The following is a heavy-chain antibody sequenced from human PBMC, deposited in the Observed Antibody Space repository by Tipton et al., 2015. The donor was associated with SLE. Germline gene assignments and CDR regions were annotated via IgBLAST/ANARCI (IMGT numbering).Heavy chain of an antibody. D-gene: IGHD2-2*01. CDR1: RFTFSSYS. V-gene: IGHV3-7*01. J-gene: IGHJ4*02. Sequence: SLRLSCSASRFTFSSYSMHWVRQAPGKGLEWVANIKQDGSERYYVDSVKGRFTISRDNAKNSLYLQMNGLRAEDTAVYYCARHGRCSATSCYLEDYWGQGTLVTVSS. CDR3: ARHGRCSATSCYLEDY. CDR2: IKQDGSER.